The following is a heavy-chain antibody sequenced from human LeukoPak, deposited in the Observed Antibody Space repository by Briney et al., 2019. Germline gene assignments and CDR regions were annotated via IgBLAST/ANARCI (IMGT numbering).Heavy chain of an antibody. CDR3: ARHVYSGWYHAVGY. V-gene: IGHV5-51*01. Sequence: ASVKVSCKASGYTFTSYWIGWVRQMPGKGLEWMGIIYPGDSDTRYSPSFQGQVTISADKSISTAYLQWSSLKASDTAMYYCARHVYSGWYHAVGYWGQGTLVTVSS. D-gene: IGHD6-19*01. CDR1: GYTFTSYW. CDR2: IYPGDSDT. J-gene: IGHJ4*02.